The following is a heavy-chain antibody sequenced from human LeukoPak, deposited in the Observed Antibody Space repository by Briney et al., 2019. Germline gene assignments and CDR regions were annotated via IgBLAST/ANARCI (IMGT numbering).Heavy chain of an antibody. V-gene: IGHV3-23*01. D-gene: IGHD2-2*01. J-gene: IGHJ2*01. CDR3: AKDPPKVYQRLEYFDL. CDR2: ISGSGGST. Sequence: GGSLRLSCAASGFTFSSYAMSWVRQAPGKGLEWVSAISGSGGSTYYADSVRGRFTISRDNSKNTLYLQMNSLRAEDTAVYYCAKDPPKVYQRLEYFDLWGRGTLFTVSS. CDR1: GFTFSSYA.